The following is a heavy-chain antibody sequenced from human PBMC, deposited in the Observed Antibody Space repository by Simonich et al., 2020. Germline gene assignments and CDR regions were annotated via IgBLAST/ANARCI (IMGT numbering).Heavy chain of an antibody. Sequence: GGGLVQPGGSLRLSCAASGFTFSSYAMSWVRQAPGKGLEWVSAISGSGGSTYYADSVKGRFTISRDNSKNTLYLQMNSRGAEDTAVYYCAKDLGERITMIVVVIDAFDIWGQGTMVTVSS. D-gene: IGHD3-22*01. CDR3: AKDLGERITMIVVVIDAFDI. V-gene: IGHV3-23*01. J-gene: IGHJ3*02. CDR2: ISGSGGST. CDR1: GFTFSSYA.